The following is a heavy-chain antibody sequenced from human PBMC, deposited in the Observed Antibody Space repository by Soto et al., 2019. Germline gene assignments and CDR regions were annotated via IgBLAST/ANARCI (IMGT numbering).Heavy chain of an antibody. J-gene: IGHJ3*02. D-gene: IGHD3-10*01. CDR1: GFTFSSYS. V-gene: IGHV3-21*01. CDR3: AFAGSGSYSNVADAFDI. CDR2: ISSSGTYI. Sequence: EVQLVESGGGLVKPGGSLRLSCAASGFTFSSYSMNWVRQAPGKGLEWVSSISSSGTYIYYADSVKGPFTISRDNAKNSLDLQMPSLGAEDTAVYYCAFAGSGSYSNVADAFDIWGQGTMVTVSS.